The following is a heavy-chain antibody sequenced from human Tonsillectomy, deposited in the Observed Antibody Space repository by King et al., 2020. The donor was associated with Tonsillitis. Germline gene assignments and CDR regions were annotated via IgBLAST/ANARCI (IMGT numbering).Heavy chain of an antibody. CDR2: ISYDGSNK. CDR3: LTVKLGATRAFDI. J-gene: IGHJ3*02. Sequence: VQLVESGGGVVQPGRSLRLSCAASGFTFSSYGMHWVRQAPGKGLEWVAVISYDGSNKYYADSVKGRFTISRDNSKNTLYLQLNSLRAEDTAVYYCLTVKLGATRAFDIWGQGTMVTVSS. CDR1: GFTFSSYG. D-gene: IGHD1-26*01. V-gene: IGHV3-30*03.